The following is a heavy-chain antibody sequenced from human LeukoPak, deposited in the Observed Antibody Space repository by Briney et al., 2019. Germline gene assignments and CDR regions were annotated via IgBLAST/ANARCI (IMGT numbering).Heavy chain of an antibody. Sequence: GGSLRLSCAASGFTFSSYAMSWVRKAPGKGLEWFSAISGSGGSTYYADSVKGRFTISRDNSKNTLYLQMNSLRAEDTAVYYCAKDLNSQAAHPFDYWGQGTLVTVSS. D-gene: IGHD6-6*01. CDR1: GFTFSSYA. CDR3: AKDLNSQAAHPFDY. CDR2: ISGSGGST. J-gene: IGHJ4*02. V-gene: IGHV3-23*01.